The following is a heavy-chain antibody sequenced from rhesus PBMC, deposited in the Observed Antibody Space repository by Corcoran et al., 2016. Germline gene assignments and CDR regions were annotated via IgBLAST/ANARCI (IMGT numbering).Heavy chain of an antibody. Sequence: QVQLQESGPGLVKPSETLSLTCTVSGASISSNWWSWIRQPPGKGLEWIGGINGNSGSTNYNPSLKSRVTISKDASKNQFSLKLSSVTAADTAVYYCARFRDSSGSPNYWGQGVLVTVSS. J-gene: IGHJ4*01. CDR3: ARFRDSSGSPNY. D-gene: IGHD6-31*01. V-gene: IGHV4-80*01. CDR1: GASISSNW. CDR2: INGNSGST.